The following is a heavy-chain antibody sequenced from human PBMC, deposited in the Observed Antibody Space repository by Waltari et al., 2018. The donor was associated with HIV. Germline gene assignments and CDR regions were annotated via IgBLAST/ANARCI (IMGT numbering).Heavy chain of an antibody. Sequence: EVQLLESGGGLVQPGGSLRLSCAASGFTFRSYAMSWVRQAPGKGVEWVSAISGSGGSTYYADSVKGRFTISRDNSKNTLYLQMNSLRAEDTAVYYCAKCSARGWLPIDYWGQGTLVTVSS. V-gene: IGHV3-23*01. CDR1: GFTFRSYA. CDR3: AKCSARGWLPIDY. CDR2: ISGSGGST. J-gene: IGHJ4*02. D-gene: IGHD3-10*01.